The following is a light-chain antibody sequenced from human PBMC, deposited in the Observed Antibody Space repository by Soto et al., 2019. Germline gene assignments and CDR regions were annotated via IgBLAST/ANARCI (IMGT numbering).Light chain of an antibody. V-gene: IGLV1-40*01. J-gene: IGLJ1*01. CDR1: GSNIGAGYD. CDR2: GDS. CDR3: QSYDSTLDARYV. Sequence: QSVLTQPPSVSGAPGQRVTICCTGSGSNIGAGYDVHWYQYRPGTAPKLLVFGDSHRPSGVPDRFSGSKSGTSASLAITGLQAEDEGDYYCQSYDSTLDARYVFGTGTKVTVL.